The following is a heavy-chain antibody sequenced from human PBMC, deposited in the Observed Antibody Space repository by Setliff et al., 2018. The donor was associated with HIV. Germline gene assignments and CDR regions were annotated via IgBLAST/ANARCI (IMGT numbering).Heavy chain of an antibody. Sequence: SETLSLTCNVSGFSFRNSFYNWGWIRQPPGKGREWIGTIYYSGSTYYNPSLKTRLTISVDTSKSQFSLNLTSVAAADTAFYYCASRVYYYDSNNFLREEGFDPWGQGTLVTVSS. V-gene: IGHV4-39*01. CDR1: GFSFRNSFYN. CDR2: IYYSGST. J-gene: IGHJ5*02. CDR3: ASRVYYYDSNNFLREEGFDP. D-gene: IGHD3-22*01.